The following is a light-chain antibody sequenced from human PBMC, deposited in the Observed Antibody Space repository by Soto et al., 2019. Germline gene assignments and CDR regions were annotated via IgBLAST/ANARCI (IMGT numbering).Light chain of an antibody. V-gene: IGKV3-20*01. Sequence: EVVLTQSPGTLSLSPGERATLSCRASQAVSIILLAWYQQKPGQAPRLLIYGASSRATGIPDRFSGSGSGTDFTLTVSRLEPEDFAVYYCQQHGTSPIFGGGTKVEIK. CDR1: QAVSIIL. CDR3: QQHGTSPI. CDR2: GAS. J-gene: IGKJ4*01.